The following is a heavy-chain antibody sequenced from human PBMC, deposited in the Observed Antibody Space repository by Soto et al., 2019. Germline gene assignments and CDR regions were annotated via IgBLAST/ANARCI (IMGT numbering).Heavy chain of an antibody. CDR3: AREIERTFDY. D-gene: IGHD1-1*01. V-gene: IGHV3-30-3*01. CDR2: ISYDGSNK. Sequence: QVQLVESGGGVVQPGRSLRLSCAASGFTFSSYAMHWVRQAPGKGLEWVALISYDGSNKYYADSVKGRFTISRDNSKNTLYLQMNSLRAEDTAVYYCAREIERTFDYWGQGTLVTVSS. J-gene: IGHJ4*02. CDR1: GFTFSSYA.